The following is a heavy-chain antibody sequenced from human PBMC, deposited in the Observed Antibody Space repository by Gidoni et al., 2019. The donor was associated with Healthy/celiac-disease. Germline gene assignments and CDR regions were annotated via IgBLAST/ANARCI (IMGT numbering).Heavy chain of an antibody. D-gene: IGHD4-4*01. Sequence: QGQLVESGGGVVQPGRSLRLSCAASGFSFSRYGMHWVPQAPGKGLEWVAVISYDGSNKYYADSVKGRFTISRDNSKNTLYLQMNSLRAEDTAVYYCAKDGEDYSNYFHVDYWGQGTLVTVSS. CDR3: AKDGEDYSNYFHVDY. CDR2: ISYDGSNK. V-gene: IGHV3-30*18. CDR1: GFSFSRYG. J-gene: IGHJ4*02.